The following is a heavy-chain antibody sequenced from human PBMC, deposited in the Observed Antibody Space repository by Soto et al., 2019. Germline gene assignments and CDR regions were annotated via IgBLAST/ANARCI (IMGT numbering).Heavy chain of an antibody. V-gene: IGHV1-2*04. D-gene: IGHD2-8*01. Sequence: DSVKVSCQTSGDSFTDYHINWVRQAPGKGLEWLGRINPKSGGTSTAQKFQGWVTMTTDTSISTASMELTRLTSDDTAIYYCARGDSTDYSNGVCSFCYNHDLDVWG. J-gene: IGHJ6*02. CDR1: GDSFTDYH. CDR2: INPKSGGT. CDR3: ARGDSTDYSNGVCSFCYNHDLDV.